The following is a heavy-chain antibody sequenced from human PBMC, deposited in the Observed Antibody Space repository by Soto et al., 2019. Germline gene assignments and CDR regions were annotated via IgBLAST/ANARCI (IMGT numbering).Heavy chain of an antibody. CDR1: GGSFSGYY. V-gene: IGHV4-34*01. CDR3: ARVKQSEEYYYYYGMDV. CDR2: INHSGST. J-gene: IGHJ6*02. Sequence: SQTLSLTCAVYGGSFSGYYWSWIRQPPGKGLEWIGEINHSGSTNYNPSLKSRVTISVDTSKNQFSLKLSSVTAADTAVYYCARVKQSEEYYYYYGMDVWGQGTTVTVSS.